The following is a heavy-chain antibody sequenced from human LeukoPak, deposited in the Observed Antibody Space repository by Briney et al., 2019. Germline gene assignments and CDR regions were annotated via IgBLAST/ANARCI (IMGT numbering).Heavy chain of an antibody. CDR1: GFTFSSYS. CDR2: ISSSSSYI. CDR3: AREEWVVAVAGPDY. V-gene: IGHV3-21*01. Sequence: AGGSLRLSCAASGFTFSSYSMNCVRQAPGKGLEWVSSISSSSSYIYYADSVKGRFTISRDNAKNSLYLQMNSLRAEDTAVYYCAREEWVVAVAGPDYWGQGTLVTVSS. D-gene: IGHD6-19*01. J-gene: IGHJ4*02.